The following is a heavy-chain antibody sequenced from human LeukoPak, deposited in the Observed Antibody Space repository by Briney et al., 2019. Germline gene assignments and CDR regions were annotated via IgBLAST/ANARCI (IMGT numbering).Heavy chain of an antibody. CDR3: ARHIMVRGVDYYCYMDV. CDR2: IYPGDSDT. J-gene: IGHJ6*03. Sequence: GESLKISCKGSGYSFTSYWIGWVRQMPGKGLEWMGIIYPGDSDTRYSPSFQGQVTISADKSISTAYLQWSSLKASDTAMYYCARHIMVRGVDYYCYMDVWGKGTTVTVSS. CDR1: GYSFTSYW. D-gene: IGHD3-10*01. V-gene: IGHV5-51*01.